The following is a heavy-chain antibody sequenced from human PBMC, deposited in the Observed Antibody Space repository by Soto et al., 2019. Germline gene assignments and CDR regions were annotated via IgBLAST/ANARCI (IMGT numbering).Heavy chain of an antibody. CDR2: ISGSGGST. V-gene: IGHV3-23*01. D-gene: IGHD5-18*01. J-gene: IGHJ4*02. CDR1: GFTFSSYA. CDR3: AKGIQLWLLLDY. Sequence: EVQLLESGGGLVQPGGSLRLSCAASGFTFSSYAMSWVRQAPGKGLEWVSAISGSGGSTYYADSVKGRFTISRDNSKNTLYLQTNSMRAEDTAVYYCAKGIQLWLLLDYWGQGTLATVSS.